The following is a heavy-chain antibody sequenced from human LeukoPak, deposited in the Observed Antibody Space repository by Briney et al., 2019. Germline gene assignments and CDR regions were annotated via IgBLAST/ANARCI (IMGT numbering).Heavy chain of an antibody. Sequence: SETLSLTCAVYGGSFSGYYWSWIRQPPGKGLEWIGEINHSGSTNYNPSLKSRVTISVDTSKNQFSLELSSVTAADTAVYYCARDVATTTRYTDYWGQGTLVTVSS. CDR2: INHSGST. CDR1: GGSFSGYY. J-gene: IGHJ4*02. CDR3: ARDVATTTRYTDY. D-gene: IGHD5-12*01. V-gene: IGHV4-34*01.